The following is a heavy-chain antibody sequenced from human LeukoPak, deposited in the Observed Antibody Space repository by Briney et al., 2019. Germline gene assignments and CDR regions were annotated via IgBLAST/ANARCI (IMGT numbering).Heavy chain of an antibody. CDR2: ISHSGGTT. V-gene: IGHV3-23*01. Sequence: GGSLRLSCAASGFTFSSYGMSWVRQAPGKGLEWVSAISHSGGTTYYADSVKGRFTISRDNSKNTLYLQMHSLRAEDTALYYCAKSQLRYCSGGSCFDAFDIWGQGTMVTVSS. D-gene: IGHD2-15*01. CDR3: AKSQLRYCSGGSCFDAFDI. CDR1: GFTFSSYG. J-gene: IGHJ3*02.